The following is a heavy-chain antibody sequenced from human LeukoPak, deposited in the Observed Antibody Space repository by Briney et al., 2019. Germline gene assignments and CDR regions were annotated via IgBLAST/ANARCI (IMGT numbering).Heavy chain of an antibody. V-gene: IGHV1-46*01. CDR2: INPSGTGT. CDR1: GYTITNNY. Sequence: ASVTVSCKASGYTITNNYMHWVRQAPGQGLEWMGVINPSGTGTSYAQKFQGRITMSRDTSTSTVYMELSSLRSEDTAVYYCATDWGSYGSGSYYPRWGQGTLVTVSS. J-gene: IGHJ4*02. CDR3: ATDWGSYGSGSYYPR. D-gene: IGHD3-10*01.